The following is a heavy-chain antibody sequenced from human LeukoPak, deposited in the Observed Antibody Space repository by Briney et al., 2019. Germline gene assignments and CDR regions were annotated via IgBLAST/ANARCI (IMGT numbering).Heavy chain of an antibody. D-gene: IGHD4-23*01. CDR3: ASARLGGTKRWYFDY. Sequence: SETLSLTCTVSGGSISSSSYYWGWIRQRPGKGLEGIGSIYYSGSTYYNPSRKSRITISVDTSKNHLSLKLSSVTDADTAVYYCASARLGGTKRWYFDYWGQGTLVTVSS. CDR2: IYYSGST. CDR1: GGSISSSSYY. V-gene: IGHV4-39*07. J-gene: IGHJ4*02.